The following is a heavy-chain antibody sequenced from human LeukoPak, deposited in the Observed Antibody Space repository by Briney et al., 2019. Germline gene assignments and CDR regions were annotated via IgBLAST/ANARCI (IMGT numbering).Heavy chain of an antibody. D-gene: IGHD2-15*01. J-gene: IGHJ6*02. CDR3: ARAPYSRKYYGMDV. V-gene: IGHV3-66*01. CDR1: GFTVSSNY. Sequence: GGSLRLSCAASGFTVSSNYMSWVRQAPGKGLKWVSVIYSGGSTYYADSVKGRFTISRDNSKNTLYLQMNSLRAEDTAVYYCARAPYSRKYYGMDVWGQGTTVTVSS. CDR2: IYSGGST.